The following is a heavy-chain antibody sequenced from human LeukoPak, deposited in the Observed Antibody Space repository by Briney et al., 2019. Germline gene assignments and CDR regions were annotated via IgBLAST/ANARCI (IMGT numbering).Heavy chain of an antibody. CDR3: AKDYSLYCSSASCYTPFDY. CDR1: GFTFSAYG. CDR2: VRYDGSNK. V-gene: IGHV3-30*02. J-gene: IGHJ4*02. Sequence: GGSLRLSCAASGFTFSAYGMHWVRQAPGKGLEWLAFVRYDGSNKYYADSEKGRFTISRDYSRNMLYLQMDSLRAEDTAFYYCAKDYSLYCSSASCYTPFDYWGQGALVTVSS. D-gene: IGHD2-2*02.